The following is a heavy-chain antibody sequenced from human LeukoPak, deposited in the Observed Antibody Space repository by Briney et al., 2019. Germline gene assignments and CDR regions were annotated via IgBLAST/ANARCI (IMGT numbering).Heavy chain of an antibody. CDR2: ISSNGGST. Sequence: HPGGSLRLSCSASGFTFSSYAMHWVRQAPGKGLEYVSAISSNGGSTYYADSVKGRFTISRDNSKNTLYLQMSSLRAEDTAVYYCARDRFAGSGYFDYWGQGSLVTVSS. CDR3: ARDRFAGSGYFDY. V-gene: IGHV3-64D*06. J-gene: IGHJ4*02. D-gene: IGHD3-22*01. CDR1: GFTFSSYA.